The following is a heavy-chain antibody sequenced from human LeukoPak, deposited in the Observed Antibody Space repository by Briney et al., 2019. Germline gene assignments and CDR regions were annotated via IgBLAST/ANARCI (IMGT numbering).Heavy chain of an antibody. CDR2: ISSSGSTI. D-gene: IGHD3-10*01. Sequence: GGSLRLSCAASGFTFRSYEMNWVRQAPGKGLEWVSYISSSGSTIYYADSVKGRFTISRDNAKNSLYLQMNSLRAEDTAVYYCARDSDRSGSGSYYNVVYFQHWGQGTLVTVSS. J-gene: IGHJ1*01. CDR1: GFTFRSYE. CDR3: ARDSDRSGSGSYYNVVYFQH. V-gene: IGHV3-48*03.